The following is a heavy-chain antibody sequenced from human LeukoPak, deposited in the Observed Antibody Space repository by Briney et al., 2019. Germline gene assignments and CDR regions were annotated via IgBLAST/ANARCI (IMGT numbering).Heavy chain of an antibody. J-gene: IGHJ6*03. CDR1: GFTFSSYW. CDR3: ARDSTVWFGEFHGYYYYYYMDV. D-gene: IGHD3-10*01. V-gene: IGHV3-7*01. Sequence: GGSLRLSCAASGFTFSSYWMSWVRQAPGKGLEWVANIKQDGSEKYYVDSVKGRFTISRDNAKNSLYLQMNSLRAEDTAVYYCARDSTVWFGEFHGYYYYYYMDVWGKGTTVTVSS. CDR2: IKQDGSEK.